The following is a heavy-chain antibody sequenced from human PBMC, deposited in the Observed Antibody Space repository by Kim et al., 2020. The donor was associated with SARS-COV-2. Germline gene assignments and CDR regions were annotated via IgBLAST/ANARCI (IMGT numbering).Heavy chain of an antibody. CDR3: ASGPSYSSFDY. D-gene: IGHD6-19*01. Sequence: TANYAQKVQGRVTITADESTSTAYMELRSLRSEDTAVYYCASGPSYSSFDYWGQGTLVTVSS. J-gene: IGHJ4*02. CDR2: TA. V-gene: IGHV1-69*01.